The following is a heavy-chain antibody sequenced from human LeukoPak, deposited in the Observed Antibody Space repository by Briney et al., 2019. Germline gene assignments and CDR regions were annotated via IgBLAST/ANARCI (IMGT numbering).Heavy chain of an antibody. Sequence: PGGSLRLSCAAYGFTFSSYSMNWVRQAPGKGLEWVSSISSSSSYIYYADSVKGRFTISRDNAKNSLYLQMNSLRAEDTAVYYCYSYYYGSGSYSAFDIWGQGTMVTVSS. D-gene: IGHD3-10*01. V-gene: IGHV3-21*01. CDR1: GFTFSSYS. J-gene: IGHJ3*02. CDR3: YSYYYGSGSYSAFDI. CDR2: ISSSSSYI.